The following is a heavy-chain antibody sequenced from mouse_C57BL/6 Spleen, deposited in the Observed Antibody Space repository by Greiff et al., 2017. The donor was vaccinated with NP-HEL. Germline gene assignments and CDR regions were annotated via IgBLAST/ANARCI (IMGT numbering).Heavy chain of an antibody. D-gene: IGHD4-1*01. Sequence: QVHVKQSGAELVRPGASVTLSCKASGYTFTDYEMHWVKQTPVHGLEWIGAIDPETGGTAYNQKFKGKAILTADKSSSTAYMELRSLTSEDSAVYYCTGGGNWDVEGFAYWGQGTLVTVSA. CDR3: TGGGNWDVEGFAY. CDR2: IDPETGGT. J-gene: IGHJ3*01. V-gene: IGHV1-15*01. CDR1: GYTFTDYE.